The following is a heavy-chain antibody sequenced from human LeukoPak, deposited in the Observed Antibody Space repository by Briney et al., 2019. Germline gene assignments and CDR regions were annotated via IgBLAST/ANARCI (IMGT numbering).Heavy chain of an antibody. CDR2: ISSTGGTT. Sequence: GGSLRLSCAASGITFSSYGMSWVRQAPGKGLEWVSSISSTGGTTYYADSVKGRFTISRDSSKNTLYLQMNSLRAEDTAIYYCAKNGDRGAYCTGGTCYPYFYYYMDVWGKGTTVTI. V-gene: IGHV3-23*01. J-gene: IGHJ6*03. D-gene: IGHD2-15*01. CDR1: GITFSSYG. CDR3: AKNGDRGAYCTGGTCYPYFYYYMDV.